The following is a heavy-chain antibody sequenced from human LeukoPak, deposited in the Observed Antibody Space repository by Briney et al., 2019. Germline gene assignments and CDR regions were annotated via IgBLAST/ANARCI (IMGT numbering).Heavy chain of an antibody. Sequence: SETLSLTCTVSGGSISSGAYYWSWIRQLPGKGLEWIGYISYSGSTYYNPSLESRVSISGDTSKNQFSLKLSSVIAADTAVYYCARRIPVAGLFDYWGQGTLVTVSS. CDR1: GGSISSGAYY. D-gene: IGHD6-19*01. CDR2: ISYSGST. V-gene: IGHV4-31*03. CDR3: ARRIPVAGLFDY. J-gene: IGHJ4*02.